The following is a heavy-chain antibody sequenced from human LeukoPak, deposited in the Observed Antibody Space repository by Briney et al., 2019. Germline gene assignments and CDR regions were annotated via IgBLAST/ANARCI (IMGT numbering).Heavy chain of an antibody. Sequence: GGSLRLSCAASGSTFSSYAMSWVRQAPGKGLEWVSPISGSGGSTYYADSVKGRFTISRDNSKNTLYLQMNSLRAEDTAVYYCAKDKDIVVVPAAIGDCWGQGTLVTVSS. J-gene: IGHJ4*02. CDR1: GSTFSSYA. D-gene: IGHD2-2*01. CDR3: AKDKDIVVVPAAIGDC. CDR2: ISGSGGST. V-gene: IGHV3-23*01.